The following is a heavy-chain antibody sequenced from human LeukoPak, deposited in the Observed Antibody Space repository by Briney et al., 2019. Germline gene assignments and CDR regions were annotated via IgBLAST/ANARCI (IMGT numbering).Heavy chain of an antibody. CDR1: GGTLPSYG. Sequence: SETVSLKASGGTLPSYGISWARHAPAQGLGWMGRIIPILDITTYAERFQGRVTITADKSTSSAYLEVSSLRAKDTAVYYCATDGPAAMGADYLYGLDGWGQGATVSVSS. D-gene: IGHD2-2*01. CDR3: ATDGPAAMGADYLYGLDG. V-gene: IGHV1-69*04. CDR2: IIPILDIT. J-gene: IGHJ6*02.